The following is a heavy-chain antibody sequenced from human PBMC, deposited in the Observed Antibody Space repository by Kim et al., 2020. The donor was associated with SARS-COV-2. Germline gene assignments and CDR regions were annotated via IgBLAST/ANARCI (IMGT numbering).Heavy chain of an antibody. Sequence: GGSLRLSCAASGFTFSSYSMNWVRQAPGKGLEWVSSISSSSSYIYYADSVKGRFTISRDNAKNSLYLQMNSLRAEDTAVYYCARDKREWWPHYGMDVWGQGTTVTVSS. CDR3: ARDKREWWPHYGMDV. D-gene: IGHD2-8*01. CDR1: GFTFSSYS. V-gene: IGHV3-21*01. CDR2: ISSSSSYI. J-gene: IGHJ6*02.